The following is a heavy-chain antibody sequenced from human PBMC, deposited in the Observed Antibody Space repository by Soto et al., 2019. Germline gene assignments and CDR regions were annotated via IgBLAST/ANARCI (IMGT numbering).Heavy chain of an antibody. D-gene: IGHD3-9*01. Sequence: SETLSLTCTVSGGSISSGGYYWSWIRQHPGKGLEWIGYIYYSGSTYYNPSLKSRVTISVDTSKNQFSLKLSSVTAADTAVYYCATEGILTGYTGYFDYSGQGTLVTVSS. CDR1: GGSISSGGYY. CDR3: ATEGILTGYTGYFDY. V-gene: IGHV4-31*03. CDR2: IYYSGST. J-gene: IGHJ4*02.